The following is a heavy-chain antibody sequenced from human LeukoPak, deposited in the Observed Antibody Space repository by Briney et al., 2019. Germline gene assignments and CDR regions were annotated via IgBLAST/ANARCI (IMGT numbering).Heavy chain of an antibody. CDR2: IYYSGST. Sequence: SETLSLTCTVSGGSISSSSYYWGWIRQPPGKGLEWVGSIYYSGSTYYSPSLKSRVTMSVDTSKNQFSLKLTSVTAADTAVYYCARPGYSRRMDVWGKGTTVTVSS. CDR3: ARPGYSRRMDV. CDR1: GGSISSSSYY. J-gene: IGHJ6*04. V-gene: IGHV4-39*01. D-gene: IGHD6-13*01.